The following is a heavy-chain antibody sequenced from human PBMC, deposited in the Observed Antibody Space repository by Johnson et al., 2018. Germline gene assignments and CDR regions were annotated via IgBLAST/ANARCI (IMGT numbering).Heavy chain of an antibody. J-gene: IGHJ1*01. CDR2: ISWNSGSI. V-gene: IGHV3-9*01. CDR3: ARDHSWSYYEYFQH. D-gene: IGHD1-26*01. CDR1: GFTFSNYG. Sequence: EVQLVESGGGLVQPGGSLRLSCAASGFTFSNYGMHWVRQAPGKGLEWVSGISWNSGSIGYADSVKGRFTISRDNAKNSLYLQMNSLRAEDTAVYYCARDHSWSYYEYFQHWGQGTLVTVSS.